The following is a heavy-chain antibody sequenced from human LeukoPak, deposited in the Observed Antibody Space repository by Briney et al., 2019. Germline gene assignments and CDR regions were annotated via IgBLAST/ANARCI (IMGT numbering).Heavy chain of an antibody. V-gene: IGHV3-15*01. CDR1: GFTFSSYA. CDR2: LKSKTDGGTT. J-gene: IGHJ4*02. CDR3: TTEFGSSDY. Sequence: GGSLRLSCAASGFTFSSYAMHWVRQAPGKGLEWVGRLKSKTDGGTTDYAAPVKGRFSISRDDSKNTLYLQMNSLKTEDTAVYYCTTEFGSSDYWGQGTLVTVSS. D-gene: IGHD6-6*01.